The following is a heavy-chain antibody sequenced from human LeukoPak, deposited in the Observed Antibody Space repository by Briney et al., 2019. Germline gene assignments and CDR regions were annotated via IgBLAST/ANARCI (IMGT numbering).Heavy chain of an antibody. V-gene: IGHV1-69*04. D-gene: IGHD4-17*01. CDR3: ARDGEFYLYYYYYGMDV. CDR1: GGTFSSYA. CDR2: IIPILGIA. Sequence: SVKVSCKASGGTFSSYAISWVRQAPGQGLEWMGRIIPILGIANYAQKSQGRVTITADKSTSTAYMELSSLRSEDTAVYYCARDGEFYLYYYYYGMDVWGQGTTVTVSS. J-gene: IGHJ6*02.